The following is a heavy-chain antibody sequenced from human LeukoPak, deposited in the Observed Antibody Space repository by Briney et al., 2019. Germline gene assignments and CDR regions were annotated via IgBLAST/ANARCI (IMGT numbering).Heavy chain of an antibody. Sequence: GASVKVSCKASGYTFTCYYMHWVRQAPGQGREWMGWINTNSGKTGYAQKFQGRVTMTRNTSISTAYMELSSLRAEDTAVYYCARDLYGSGSYYNYKAYYYYMDGGGKGTTVTVSS. CDR1: GYTFTCYY. D-gene: IGHD3-10*01. CDR2: INTNSGKT. CDR3: ARDLYGSGSYYNYKAYYYYMDG. J-gene: IGHJ6*03. V-gene: IGHV1-8*02.